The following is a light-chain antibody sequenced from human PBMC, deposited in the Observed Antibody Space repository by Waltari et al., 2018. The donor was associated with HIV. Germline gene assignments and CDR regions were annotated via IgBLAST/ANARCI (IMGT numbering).Light chain of an antibody. J-gene: IGLJ1*01. CDR3: QSHDNKIFYV. CDR1: SGNIASRY. CDR2: ANN. V-gene: IGLV6-57*01. Sequence: NFILTRPHSVSESPGKTVTISCTRSSGNIASRYVQWYQQRPGSSPTTVIYANNQRPSGVPDRFSGSIDSSSNSASLTISGLRTEDEADYYCQSHDNKIFYVFGGGTYVTVL.